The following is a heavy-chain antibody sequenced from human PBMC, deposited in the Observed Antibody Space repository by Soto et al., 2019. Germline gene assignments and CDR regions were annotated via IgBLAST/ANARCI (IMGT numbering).Heavy chain of an antibody. J-gene: IGHJ6*02. CDR2: IGTAGDT. Sequence: EVQLVESGGGLVQPGGSLRLSCAASGFTFSSYDMHWVRQATGKGLEWVSAIGTAGDTYYPGSVKGRFTISRENAKNSLYLQMNSLRAGDTAVYYCARGHDFWSGYYHYYYYGMDVWGQGTTVTVSS. CDR1: GFTFSSYD. CDR3: ARGHDFWSGYYHYYYYGMDV. D-gene: IGHD3-3*01. V-gene: IGHV3-13*01.